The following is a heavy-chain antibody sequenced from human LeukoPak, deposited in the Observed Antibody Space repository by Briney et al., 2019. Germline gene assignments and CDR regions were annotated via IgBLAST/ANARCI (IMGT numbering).Heavy chain of an antibody. CDR2: IYSGGST. CDR3: ARELLLGSYYYGMDV. D-gene: IGHD3-10*01. J-gene: IGHJ6*02. V-gene: IGHV3-53*04. CDR1: GFTVSSNY. Sequence: GGSLRLSCAASGFTVSSNYMSWVRQAPGKGLERVSVIYSGGSTYYADSVKGRFTISRHNSKNTLYLQMNSLRAEDTAVYYCARELLLGSYYYGMDVWGQGTTVTVSS.